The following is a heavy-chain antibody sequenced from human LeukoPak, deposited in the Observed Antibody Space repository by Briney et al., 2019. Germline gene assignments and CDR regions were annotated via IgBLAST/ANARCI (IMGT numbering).Heavy chain of an antibody. CDR1: GGSISSGSYY. D-gene: IGHD4-17*01. CDR3: ARSYGTNDY. V-gene: IGHV4-61*02. J-gene: IGHJ4*02. Sequence: SQTLSLTCTVSGGSISSGSYYWSWIRQPAGKGLEWIGPIYTSGSTNYNPSLKSRVTISVDTSKNQFSLKLSSVTAADTAVYYCARSYGTNDYWGQGTLVTVSS. CDR2: IYTSGST.